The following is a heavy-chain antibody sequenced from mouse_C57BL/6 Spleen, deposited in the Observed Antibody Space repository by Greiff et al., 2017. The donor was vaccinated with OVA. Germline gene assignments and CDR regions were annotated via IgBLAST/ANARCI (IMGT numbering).Heavy chain of an antibody. J-gene: IGHJ4*01. CDR2: ISSGGDSI. V-gene: IGHV5-9-1*02. CDR1: GFTFSSYA. Sequence: EVMLVESGEGLVKPGGSLKLSCAASGFTFSSYAMSWVRQTPEKRLEWVAYISSGGDSIYYADTVKGRFTISRDNARNTLYLQMSSLKSEDTAMYYCTRDREYYGSSSFYAMDYWGQGTSVTVSS. D-gene: IGHD1-1*01. CDR3: TRDREYYGSSSFYAMDY.